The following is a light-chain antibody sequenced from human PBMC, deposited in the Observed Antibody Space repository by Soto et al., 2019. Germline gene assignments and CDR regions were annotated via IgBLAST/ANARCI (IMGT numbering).Light chain of an antibody. V-gene: IGLV2-8*01. CDR2: EVS. J-gene: IGLJ2*01. CDR1: SSDVGGYNY. CDR3: SSYAGSNNLV. Sequence: QSALTQPPSASGSPGQSVTISCTGTSSDVGGYNYVSWYQQHPGKAPKLMIYEVSKRPSGVPDRFSGSKSGNTASLTVSGLQAEDEGDYSCSSYAGSNNLVFGGGTKLTVL.